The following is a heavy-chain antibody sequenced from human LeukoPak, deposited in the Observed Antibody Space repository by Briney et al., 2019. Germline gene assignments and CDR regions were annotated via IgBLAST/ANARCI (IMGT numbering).Heavy chain of an antibody. CDR2: INPNSGGT. CDR1: GYTFTGYY. D-gene: IGHD5-12*01. V-gene: IGHV1-2*02. Sequence: ASVKVSCKASGYTFTGYYMHWVRQAPGQGLEWMGWINPNSGGTNYAQKFQGRVTMTRDTSISTAYMELSRLRSDDTAVYYCARGDILATISDLFDHWGQGTLVTVSS. CDR3: ARGDILATISDLFDH. J-gene: IGHJ4*02.